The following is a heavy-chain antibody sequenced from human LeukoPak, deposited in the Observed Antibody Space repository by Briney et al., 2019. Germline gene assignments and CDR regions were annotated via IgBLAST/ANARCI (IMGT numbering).Heavy chain of an antibody. CDR2: ISAYNGNT. D-gene: IGHD3-3*01. CDR3: ARVTYDFWSGYHYYYYMDV. V-gene: IGHV1-18*01. J-gene: IGHJ6*03. Sequence: ASVKVSCKASGYTFTSYGISWVRQAPGQGLEWMGWISAYNGNTNYAQKLQGRVTMTTDTSTSTAYMELRSLRSDDTAVYYCARVTYDFWSGYHYYYYMDVWGKGTTVTVSS. CDR1: GYTFTSYG.